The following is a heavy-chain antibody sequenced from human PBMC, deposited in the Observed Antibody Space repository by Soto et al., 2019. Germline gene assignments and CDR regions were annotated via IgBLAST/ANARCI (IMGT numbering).Heavy chain of an antibody. CDR2: IYSGGNT. V-gene: IGHV3-53*04. CDR3: AKEYYDNSGYYPNHFDS. CDR1: GFTVSSSY. J-gene: IGHJ4*02. D-gene: IGHD3-22*01. Sequence: EVPLVESGGGLVQPGGSLRLSCAASGFTVSSSYMNWVRQAPGKGLEWVSVIYSGGNTYYADSVKGRFTISRHNSENTLYLQMSSLRADDTAVYYCAKEYYDNSGYYPNHFDSWGQGTLVTVSS.